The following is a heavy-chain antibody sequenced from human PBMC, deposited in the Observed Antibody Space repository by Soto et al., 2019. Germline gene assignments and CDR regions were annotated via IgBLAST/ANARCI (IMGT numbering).Heavy chain of an antibody. CDR3: ARVNFGNAFEI. D-gene: IGHD3-10*01. J-gene: IGHJ3*02. CDR1: GYTFINYG. V-gene: IGHV1-18*01. CDR2: INPTNGNT. Sequence: GASVKVCCKASGYTFINYGIAWVRQAPGQGLAWMGWINPTNGNTNYARDLEGRVTVTADISATTAYMELRSLTSDDTAVYYCARVNFGNAFEIWGQGTKVTVSS.